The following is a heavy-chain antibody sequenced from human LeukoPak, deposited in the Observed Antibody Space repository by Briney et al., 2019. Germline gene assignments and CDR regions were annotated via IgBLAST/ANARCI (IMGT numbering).Heavy chain of an antibody. CDR3: AGGPRKYFDY. CDR2: IKQDESEK. Sequence: PGGSLRLSCAASGFTLHSYWLSWVRQAPGKGLEWVANIKQDESEKYYVDSVKGRFTVSRDNAKNSLYLQMNSLRAEDTAVYYCAGGPRKYFDYWGQGTLVTVSS. CDR1: GFTLHSYW. J-gene: IGHJ4*02. V-gene: IGHV3-7*04.